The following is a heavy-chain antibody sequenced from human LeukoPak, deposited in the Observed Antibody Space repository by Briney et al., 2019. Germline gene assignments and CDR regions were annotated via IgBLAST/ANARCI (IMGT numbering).Heavy chain of an antibody. CDR1: GYTFTGYY. J-gene: IGHJ4*02. D-gene: IGHD3-10*01. V-gene: IGHV1-2*02. CDR3: ARTDYYGSGSYSFDY. Sequence: ASVTVSCKASGYTFTGYYMHWVRQAPGQGLEWMGWINPNSGGTNYAQKFQGRVTMTRDTSISTAYMELSRLRSDDTAVYYCARTDYYGSGSYSFDYWGQGTLVTVSS. CDR2: INPNSGGT.